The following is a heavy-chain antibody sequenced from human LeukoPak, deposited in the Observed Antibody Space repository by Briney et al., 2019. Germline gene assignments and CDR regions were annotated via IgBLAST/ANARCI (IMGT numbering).Heavy chain of an antibody. CDR3: AKDPGLIVGASYYFDY. J-gene: IGHJ4*02. D-gene: IGHD1-26*01. V-gene: IGHV3-30*02. CDR2: IWYGGSNK. CDR1: GFTFSSYG. Sequence: GGSLRLSCAASGFTFSSYGMHWVRQAPGKGLEWVAVIWYGGSNKYYADSVKGRFTISRDNSKNTLYLQMNSLRAEDTAVYYCAKDPGLIVGASYYFDYWGQGTLVTVSS.